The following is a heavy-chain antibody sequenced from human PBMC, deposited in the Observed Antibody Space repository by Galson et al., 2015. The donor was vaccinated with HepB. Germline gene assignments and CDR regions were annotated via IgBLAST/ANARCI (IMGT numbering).Heavy chain of an antibody. Sequence: SLRLSCAASGFTFSSYWMSWVRQAPGKGLEWVANIKQDGSEKYYVDSVKGRFTISRDNAKNSLYLQTNSLRAEDTAVYYCAREGGYYGSGSYYTGYYGMDVWGQGTTVTVSS. V-gene: IGHV3-7*03. J-gene: IGHJ6*02. CDR1: GFTFSSYW. CDR3: AREGGYYGSGSYYTGYYGMDV. CDR2: IKQDGSEK. D-gene: IGHD3-10*01.